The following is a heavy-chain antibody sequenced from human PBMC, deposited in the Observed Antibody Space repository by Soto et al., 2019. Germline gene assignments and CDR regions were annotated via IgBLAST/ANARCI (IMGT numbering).Heavy chain of an antibody. J-gene: IGHJ6*02. Sequence: EVQLVESGGGLVQPGGSLRLSCAASGFTFSVYWMHWVRQAPGKGLVWVSRIDSDGSTTSYADSVKGRFTISRDNAKSRLYLQMNSLRAEDTAVYYCARPGYSNYGPVVDVWGQGTTVTVSS. D-gene: IGHD4-4*01. CDR2: IDSDGSTT. V-gene: IGHV3-74*01. CDR3: ARPGYSNYGPVVDV. CDR1: GFTFSVYW.